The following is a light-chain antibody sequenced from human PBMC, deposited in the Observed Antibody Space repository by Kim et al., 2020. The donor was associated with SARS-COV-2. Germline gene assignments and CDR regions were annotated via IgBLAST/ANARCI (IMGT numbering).Light chain of an antibody. Sequence: GQRGTISCSGSSSNIGKNTVNWFQQFPGTAPKLLISAYDQRPSGIPDRFSGSKSGTSAPLVISGLQSEDEADYYCAVWDDILSSPVFGGGTQLTVL. CDR3: AVWDDILSSPV. CDR2: AYD. V-gene: IGLV1-44*01. CDR1: SSNIGKNT. J-gene: IGLJ3*02.